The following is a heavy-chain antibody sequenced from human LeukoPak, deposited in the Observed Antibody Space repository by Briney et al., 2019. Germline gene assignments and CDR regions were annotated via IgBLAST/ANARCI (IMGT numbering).Heavy chain of an antibody. J-gene: IGHJ3*01. V-gene: IGHV1-2*02. Sequence: ASVKVSCKTSGYTFTGYYMFWVRQAPGQGLEWMAWINPNSGGTNYAQRFQGRVTLTRDTSIATAYMELSSLKSDDTAVYFCARDLYSSATDLYSSAWTGAFDVWGQGTMVTVSS. CDR3: ARDLYSSATDLYSSAWTGAFDV. CDR1: GYTFTGYY. D-gene: IGHD6-19*01. CDR2: INPNSGGT.